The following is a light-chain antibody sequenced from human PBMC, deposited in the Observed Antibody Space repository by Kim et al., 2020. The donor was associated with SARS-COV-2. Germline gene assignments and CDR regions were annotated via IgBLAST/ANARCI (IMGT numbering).Light chain of an antibody. V-gene: IGLV1-40*01. CDR2: DDT. Sequence: QRVTISCTGRSSNVGTHFDVHWYQQLPGTAPKLLIYDDTSRPSGVPDRFSGSKSGTTASLAITGLQPGDEGDYYCQSYDSSVSAWVFGGGTKLTVL. CDR1: SSNVGTHFD. CDR3: QSYDSSVSAWV. J-gene: IGLJ3*02.